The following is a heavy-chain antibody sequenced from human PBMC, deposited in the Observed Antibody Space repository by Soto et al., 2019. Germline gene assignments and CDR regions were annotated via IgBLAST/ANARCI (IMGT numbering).Heavy chain of an antibody. J-gene: IGHJ5*02. V-gene: IGHV3-30-3*01. Sequence: GGSLRLSCAASGFTFSSYAMHWVRQAPGKGLEWVAVISYDGSNKYYADSVKGRFTISRDNSKNTLYLQMNSLRAEDTAVYYCARDLFEYYDSSGTPNGWFDPWGQGTLVTVSS. CDR2: ISYDGSNK. CDR3: ARDLFEYYDSSGTPNGWFDP. CDR1: GFTFSSYA. D-gene: IGHD3-22*01.